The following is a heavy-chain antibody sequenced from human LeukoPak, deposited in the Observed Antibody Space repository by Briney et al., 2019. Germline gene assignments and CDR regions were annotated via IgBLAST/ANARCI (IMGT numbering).Heavy chain of an antibody. J-gene: IGHJ5*02. D-gene: IGHD1-26*01. CDR1: GFTFSSYA. CDR3: AKDRNRGSYYNWFDP. CDR2: ISGSGGST. Sequence: GGSLRLFCAASGFTFSSYAMSWVRQAPGKGLEWVSAISGSGGSTYYADSVKGRFTISRDNSKNTLYLQMNSLRAEDTAAYYCAKDRNRGSYYNWFDPWGQGTLVTVSS. V-gene: IGHV3-23*01.